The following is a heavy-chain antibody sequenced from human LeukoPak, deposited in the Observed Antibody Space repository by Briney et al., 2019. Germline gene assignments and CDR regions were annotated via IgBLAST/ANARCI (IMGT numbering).Heavy chain of an antibody. CDR2: IYYTEGT. V-gene: IGHV4-59*08. J-gene: IGHJ4*02. D-gene: IGHD6-19*01. CDR1: GGSIGSNY. CDR3: AKYGNSGWVIDN. Sequence: SETLSLTCTVSGGSIGSNYWTWIRQPPGKGLEYIGYIYYTEGTNYNPSLKSRVTISVDTSKNQFSLKRTSVTAADTAVYFCAKYGNSGWVIDNWGQGTLVTVSS.